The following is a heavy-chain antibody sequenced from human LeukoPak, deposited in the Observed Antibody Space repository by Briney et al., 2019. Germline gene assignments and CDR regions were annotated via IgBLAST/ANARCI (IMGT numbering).Heavy chain of an antibody. CDR1: GYSFTSYW. D-gene: IGHD6-6*01. Sequence: GESLKIYCKGSGYSFTSYWIGWVRQMPGKGLEWTGIIYPGDSDTRYSTSFQGQVTISADKSISTAYLQWSSLKASDTAMYYCARQVAACQWGYYFDYWGQGTLVTVSS. J-gene: IGHJ4*02. CDR3: ARQVAACQWGYYFDY. V-gene: IGHV5-51*01. CDR2: IYPGDSDT.